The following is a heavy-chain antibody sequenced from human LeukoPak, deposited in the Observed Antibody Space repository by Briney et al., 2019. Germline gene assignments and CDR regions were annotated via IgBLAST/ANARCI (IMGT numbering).Heavy chain of an antibody. CDR1: GFTFSSYA. V-gene: IGHV3-30*01. D-gene: IGHD3-3*01. CDR3: ARRLRFLEWSPVFDY. Sequence: GRSLRLSCAASGFTFSSYAMHWVRQAPGKGLEWVAVISYDGSNKHYADSVKGRFTISRDNSKNTLYLQMNSLRAEDTAVYYCARRLRFLEWSPVFDYWGQGTLVTVSS. J-gene: IGHJ4*02. CDR2: ISYDGSNK.